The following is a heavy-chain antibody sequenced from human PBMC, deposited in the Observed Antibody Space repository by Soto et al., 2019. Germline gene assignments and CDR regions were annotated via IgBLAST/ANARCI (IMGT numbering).Heavy chain of an antibody. CDR1: GLTFSSYG. CDR2: IWYDGSNK. Sequence: GGSLRLSCAASGLTFSSYGMHWVRQAPGKGLEWVAVIWYDGSNKYYADSVKGRFTISRDNSKNTLYLQMNSLRAEDTAVYYCAREPIPDYYDSSGYYYGYFDYWGQGTLVTVSS. D-gene: IGHD3-22*01. V-gene: IGHV3-33*01. CDR3: AREPIPDYYDSSGYYYGYFDY. J-gene: IGHJ4*02.